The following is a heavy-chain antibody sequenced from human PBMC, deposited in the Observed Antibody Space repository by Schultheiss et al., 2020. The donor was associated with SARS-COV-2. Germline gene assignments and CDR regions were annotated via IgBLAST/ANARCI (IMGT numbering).Heavy chain of an antibody. J-gene: IGHJ4*02. CDR3: AKDSQHGYNFDY. D-gene: IGHD5-24*01. CDR2: ISGSGGST. Sequence: GALRLSCAASGFTFSSYAMSWVRQAPGKGLEWVSAISGSGGSTYYADSVKGRFTISRDNSKNTLYLQMNSLRAEDTAVYYCAKDSQHGYNFDYWGQGTLVTVSS. CDR1: GFTFSSYA. V-gene: IGHV3-23*01.